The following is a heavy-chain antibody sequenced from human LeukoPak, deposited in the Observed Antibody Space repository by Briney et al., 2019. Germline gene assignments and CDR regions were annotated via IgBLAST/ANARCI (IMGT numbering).Heavy chain of an antibody. CDR3: AREASEAARSLDY. Sequence: ASVKVSCKASGGTFSSYAISWVRQAPGQGLEWMGGIIPIFGTANYAQKFQGRVTITTDESTSTAYMELSSLRSEDTAVYYCAREASEAARSLDYWGQGTLVTVSS. J-gene: IGHJ4*02. D-gene: IGHD6-6*01. CDR1: GGTFSSYA. CDR2: IIPIFGTA. V-gene: IGHV1-69*05.